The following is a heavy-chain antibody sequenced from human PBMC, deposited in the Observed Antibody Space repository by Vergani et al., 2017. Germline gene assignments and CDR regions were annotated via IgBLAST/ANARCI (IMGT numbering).Heavy chain of an antibody. CDR2: IDWDDDK. D-gene: IGHD3-9*01. CDR1: GFSLSTSGMC. V-gene: IGHV2-70*15. Sequence: QVTLRESGPALVKPTQTLTLTCTFSGFSLSTSGMCVSWIRQPPGKALEWLARIDWDDDKYYSTSLTTRLTISKDTSKNQVVLTMTNMDPVDTATYYCARIRRYFDWLLSNYYYYGMDVWGQGTTVTVSS. CDR3: ARIRRYFDWLLSNYYYYGMDV. J-gene: IGHJ6*02.